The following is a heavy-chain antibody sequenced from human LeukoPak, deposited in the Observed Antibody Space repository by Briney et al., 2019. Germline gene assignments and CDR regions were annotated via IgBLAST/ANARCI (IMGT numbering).Heavy chain of an antibody. CDR3: ARRYCSSTSCYRLGVTFDY. Sequence: ASVKVSCKASGYTFTSYYMHWVRQAPGQGLEWMGIINPSGGSTSYAQKFQGRVTMTRDTSTSTVYMELSSLRSEDTAVYYCARRYCSSTSCYRLGVTFDYWGQGTLVTVSS. J-gene: IGHJ4*02. D-gene: IGHD2-2*02. CDR2: INPSGGST. V-gene: IGHV1-46*01. CDR1: GYTFTSYY.